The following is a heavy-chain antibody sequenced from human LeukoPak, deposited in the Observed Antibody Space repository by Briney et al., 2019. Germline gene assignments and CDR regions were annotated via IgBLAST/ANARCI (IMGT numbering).Heavy chain of an antibody. V-gene: IGHV3-7*01. CDR2: IKQDGSEK. CDR3: ARTSYDSSGNHFDY. CDR1: GFTFSNYW. Sequence: GGSLRLSCAASGFTFSNYWMSWVRQAPGKGLEWVANIKQDGSEKHYVDSVKGRFTISRDNSKNTLYLQMNSLRAEDTAVYYCARTSYDSSGNHFDYWGQGTLVTVSS. D-gene: IGHD3-22*01. J-gene: IGHJ4*02.